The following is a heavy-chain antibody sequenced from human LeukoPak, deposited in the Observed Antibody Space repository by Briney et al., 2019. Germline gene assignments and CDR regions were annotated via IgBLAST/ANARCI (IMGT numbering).Heavy chain of an antibody. J-gene: IGHJ3*02. CDR3: ARDRELGSPADAFDI. CDR1: GFTFSSYW. Sequence: GGSLRLSCTVSGFTFSSYWMSWVRQAPGKGLERVANIEHDGSTKFYLDSVKGRFTISRDNAKRSLYLQMNSLRAEDTAVYYCARDRELGSPADAFDIWGQGTMVTVSS. D-gene: IGHD1-26*01. CDR2: IEHDGSTK. V-gene: IGHV3-7*01.